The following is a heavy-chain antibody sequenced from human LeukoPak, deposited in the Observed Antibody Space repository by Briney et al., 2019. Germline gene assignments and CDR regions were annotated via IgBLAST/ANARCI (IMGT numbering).Heavy chain of an antibody. Sequence: ASVKVSCKASGYIFSAYTIHWVRQAPGQGLEWMGWIKPNSGGTDYAQKFQGRVTLTRDTSISTAYMDLSGLRSDDTAVYYCARAVYSSGCHYWGQGTLVTVSS. D-gene: IGHD6-25*01. J-gene: IGHJ4*02. CDR2: IKPNSGGT. CDR1: GYIFSAYT. V-gene: IGHV1-2*02. CDR3: ARAVYSSGCHY.